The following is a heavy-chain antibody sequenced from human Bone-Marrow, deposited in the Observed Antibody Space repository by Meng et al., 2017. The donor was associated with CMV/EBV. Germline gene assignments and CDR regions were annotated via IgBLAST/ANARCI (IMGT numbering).Heavy chain of an antibody. Sequence: ETLSLTCTVSGGSISSYYWSWVRQAPGKGLEWVSSISSSSSYIYYADSVKGRFTISRDNAKNSLYLQMNSLRADDTAVYYCVNRFDSWGQGTMVTVSS. V-gene: IGHV3-21*01. CDR2: ISSSSSYI. CDR1: GGSISSYY. CDR3: VNRFDS. D-gene: IGHD2/OR15-2a*01. J-gene: IGHJ3*02.